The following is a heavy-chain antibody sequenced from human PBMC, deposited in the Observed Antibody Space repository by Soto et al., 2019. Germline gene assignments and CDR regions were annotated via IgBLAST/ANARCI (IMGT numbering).Heavy chain of an antibody. D-gene: IGHD2-2*01. J-gene: IGHJ6*02. CDR1: GFSFSNYG. CDR3: ARAEAYSSSWYAMDV. CDR2: ISGYNGDT. Sequence: QAQLVQSGAEVKQPGASVKVSCKATGFSFSNYGFIWVRQAAGQGLEWMGWISGYNGDTNYARSLQGRATMTTGTSTSTVYMELRSLRSDDTAVYFCARAEAYSSSWYAMDVWGQGTTVTVSS. V-gene: IGHV1-18*01.